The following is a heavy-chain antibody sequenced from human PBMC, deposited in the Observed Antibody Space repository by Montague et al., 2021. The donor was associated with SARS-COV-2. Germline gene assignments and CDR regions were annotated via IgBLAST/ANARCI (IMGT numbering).Heavy chain of an antibody. J-gene: IGHJ4*02. V-gene: IGHV4-59*01. D-gene: IGHD3-10*01. CDR1: DGSFRGFY. CDR3: ARGQHDSGEYWGGFYYFDY. CDR2: INDSGST. Sequence: SETLSLTCTVSDGSFRGFYLNWIRQSPGKALEWIGYINDSGSTRHNPSLKGRVTISLLTPGNRVSLDLSSVTAADTAVYYCARGQHDSGEYWGGFYYFDYWGQGALVTVSS.